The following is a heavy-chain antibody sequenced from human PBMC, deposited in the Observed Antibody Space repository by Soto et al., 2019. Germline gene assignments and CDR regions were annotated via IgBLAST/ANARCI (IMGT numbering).Heavy chain of an antibody. CDR1: GFTFSSYA. V-gene: IGHV3-30-3*01. J-gene: IGHJ6*02. CDR2: ISYDGSNK. Sequence: GGSLRLSCAASGFTFSSYAMHWVRQAPGKGLEWVAVISYDGSNKYYADSVKGRFTISRDNSKNTLYLQMNSLRAEDTAVYYCARVRPYYYYGMDVWGQGTTVTVSS. CDR3: ARVRPYYYYGMDV.